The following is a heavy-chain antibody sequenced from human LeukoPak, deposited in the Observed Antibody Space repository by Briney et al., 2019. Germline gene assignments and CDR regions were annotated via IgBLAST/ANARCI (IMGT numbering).Heavy chain of an antibody. J-gene: IGHJ6*03. CDR1: GFTFDDYG. Sequence: RPGGSLRLSCAASGFTFDDYGMSWVRQAPGKGLEWVSGINWNDGSTGYADSVKGRFTISRDNAKNSLYLQMNSLRAEDTALYYCARYSGSYYNRDYYYYMDVWGKGTTVTVSS. CDR3: ARYSGSYYNRDYYYYMDV. V-gene: IGHV3-20*04. CDR2: INWNDGST. D-gene: IGHD1-26*01.